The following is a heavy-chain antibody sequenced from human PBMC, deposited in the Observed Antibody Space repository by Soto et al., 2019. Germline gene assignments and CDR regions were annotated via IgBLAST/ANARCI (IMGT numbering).Heavy chain of an antibody. D-gene: IGHD6-6*01. V-gene: IGHV3-23*01. CDR3: ARGRGAALLGYYCGMIV. J-gene: IGHJ6*01. CDR1: GFTFSSYA. Sequence: PGGSLRLSCAASGFTFSSYAMSWVRQAPGKGLEWVSAISGSGGSTYYADSVKGRFTISRDNSKNTLYLQMNSLRAEDTAVYYYARGRGAALLGYYCGMIVWGQVCTV. CDR2: ISGSGGST.